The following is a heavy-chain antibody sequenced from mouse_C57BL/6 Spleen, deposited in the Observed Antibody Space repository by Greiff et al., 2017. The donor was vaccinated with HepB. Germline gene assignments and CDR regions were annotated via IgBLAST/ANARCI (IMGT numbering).Heavy chain of an antibody. J-gene: IGHJ2*01. V-gene: IGHV1-76*01. CDR3: ARSDGCFDY. Sequence: VQLQQSGAELVRPGASVKLSCKASGYTFTDYYINWVKQRPGQGLEWIARIYPGSGNTYYNEKFKGKATLTAEKSSSTAYMQLSSLTSEDSAVYFCARSDGCFDYWGQGTTLTVSS. CDR1: GYTFTDYY. CDR2: IYPGSGNT. D-gene: IGHD2-3*01.